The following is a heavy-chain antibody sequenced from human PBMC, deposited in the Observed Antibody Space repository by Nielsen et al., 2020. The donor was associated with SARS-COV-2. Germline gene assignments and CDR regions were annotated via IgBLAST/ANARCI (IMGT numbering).Heavy chain of an antibody. J-gene: IGHJ2*01. CDR2: ISYDGSNK. Sequence: GESLKISCAASGFTVSSNYMSWVRQAPGKGLEWVAVISYDGSNKYYADSVKGRFTISRDNSKNTLYLQMNSLRAEDTAVYYCAKLIDYGDSDFDLWGRGTLVTVSS. V-gene: IGHV3-30*18. CDR1: GFTVSSNY. D-gene: IGHD4-17*01. CDR3: AKLIDYGDSDFDL.